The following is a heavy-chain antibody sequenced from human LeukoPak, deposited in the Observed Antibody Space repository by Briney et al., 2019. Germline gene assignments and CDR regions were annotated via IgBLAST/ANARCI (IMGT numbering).Heavy chain of an antibody. D-gene: IGHD3-22*01. CDR3: ARVYYDSSGYPGVDY. J-gene: IGHJ4*02. V-gene: IGHV4-34*01. Sequence: PSETLSLTCAVYGGSFSGYYWSWIRQPPGKGLEWIGEINHSGSTNYNPSLKSRVTTSVDTSKNQFSLKLSSVTAADTAVYYCARVYYDSSGYPGVDYWGQGTLVTVSS. CDR1: GGSFSGYY. CDR2: INHSGST.